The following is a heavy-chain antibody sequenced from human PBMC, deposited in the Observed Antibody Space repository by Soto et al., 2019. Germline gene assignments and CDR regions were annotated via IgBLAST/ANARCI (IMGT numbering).Heavy chain of an antibody. CDR2: ISGSGGST. D-gene: IGHD5-12*01. J-gene: IGHJ6*03. CDR3: AKGSGYDRNYYSYYYMDV. Sequence: GGSLRLSCAASGFTFSSYAMSWVRQAPGTGLEWVSAISGSGGSTYYADSVKGRFTISRDNSMDTPYLQMNSLRAEDTAVYYCAKGSGYDRNYYSYYYMDVWGKGTTVTVSS. V-gene: IGHV3-23*01. CDR1: GFTFSSYA.